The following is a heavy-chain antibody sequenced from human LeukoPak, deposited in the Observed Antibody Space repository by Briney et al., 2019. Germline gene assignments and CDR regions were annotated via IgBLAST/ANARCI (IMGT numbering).Heavy chain of an antibody. Sequence: GGSLRPSCAVSGFTFSSYWMSWVRQAPGKGLEWVANIKQDGREKYYVDSMKGRFTISRDKAKNSLYLQMNSLRAEDTAVYYCARERSGYCSGGNCPRMDGCGQRSTVSVSS. CDR2: IKQDGREK. CDR3: ARERSGYCSGGNCPRMDG. CDR1: GFTFSSYW. D-gene: IGHD2-15*01. J-gene: IGHJ6*01. V-gene: IGHV3-7*05.